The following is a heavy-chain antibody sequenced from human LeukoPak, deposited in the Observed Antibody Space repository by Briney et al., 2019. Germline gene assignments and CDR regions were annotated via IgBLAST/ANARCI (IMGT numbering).Heavy chain of an antibody. CDR2: IYYSGNT. D-gene: IGHD5-24*01. Sequence: PSETLSLTCSVSGGSIISSGNYWAWIRQAPGKGLEWIGDIYYSGNTYYNPSLKSRVTISVDTSKNQFSLKLTSVTAADTAVYYCARKFRERYFDHWGRGILVTVSS. CDR1: GGSIISSGNY. J-gene: IGHJ4*02. V-gene: IGHV4-39*01. CDR3: ARKFRERYFDH.